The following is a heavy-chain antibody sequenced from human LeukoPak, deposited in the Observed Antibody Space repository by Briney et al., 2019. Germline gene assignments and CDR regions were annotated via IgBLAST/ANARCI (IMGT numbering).Heavy chain of an antibody. J-gene: IGHJ6*02. CDR1: GGSISSSSYY. CDR2: IYYSGST. CDR3: ASQSPTIMVRGVIITPNDYYGMDV. D-gene: IGHD3-10*01. Sequence: SETLSLTCTVSGGSISSSSYYWGWIRQPPGKGLEWIGSIYYSGSTYYNPSLKSRVTISVDTSKNQFSLKLSSVTAADTAVYYCASQSPTIMVRGVIITPNDYYGMDVWGQGTTVTVSS. V-gene: IGHV4-39*07.